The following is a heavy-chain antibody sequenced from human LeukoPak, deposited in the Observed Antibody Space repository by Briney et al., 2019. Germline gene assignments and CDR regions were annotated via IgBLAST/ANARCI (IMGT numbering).Heavy chain of an antibody. CDR3: ARVRYCSGGSCYSPFDY. D-gene: IGHD2-15*01. CDR1: GFTFSSYS. Sequence: PGGSLRLSCAASGFTFSSYSMNWVRQAPGKRLECGSSISSSSSYIYYADSVKGRFTISRDNAKNSLYLQMNSLRAEDTAVYYCARVRYCSGGSCYSPFDYWGQGTLVTVSS. J-gene: IGHJ4*02. CDR2: ISSSSSYI. V-gene: IGHV3-21*01.